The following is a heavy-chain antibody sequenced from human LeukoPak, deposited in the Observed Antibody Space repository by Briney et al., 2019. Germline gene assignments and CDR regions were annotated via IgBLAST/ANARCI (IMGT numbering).Heavy chain of an antibody. CDR3: ARYVSVTRYYYMDV. CDR2: IYYSGST. CDR1: GGSISSSSYY. D-gene: IGHD4-11*01. Sequence: PSETLSLTCTVSGGSISSSSYYWGWIRQPPGKGLEWIGSIYYSGSTYYNPSLKSRVTISVDTSKNQFSLKLSSVTAADTAVYYCARYVSVTRYYYMDVWGKGATVTVSS. V-gene: IGHV4-39*01. J-gene: IGHJ6*03.